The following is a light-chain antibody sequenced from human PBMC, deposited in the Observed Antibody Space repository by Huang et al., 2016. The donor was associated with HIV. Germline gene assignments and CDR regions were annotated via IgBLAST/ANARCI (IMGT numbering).Light chain of an antibody. CDR2: GAS. V-gene: IGKV3-20*01. J-gene: IGKJ1*01. CDR1: QSVTSSH. Sequence: EIVLTQSPGTLSVSPGERATLSCRASQSVTSSHLAWYQQKAGQAPRLLIYGASSRAAGDPNRFSGSGSGTDCTLTISRLDPEDFAVYYCQQYGTSTSTFGQGTRVEVK. CDR3: QQYGTSTST.